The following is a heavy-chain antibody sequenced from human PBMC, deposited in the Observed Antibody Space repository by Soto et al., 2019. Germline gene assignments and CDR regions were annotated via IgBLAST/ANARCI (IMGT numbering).Heavy chain of an antibody. Sequence: EVQLVESGGGLVQPGGSLRLSCAASGFIFSSYSMNWVRQAPGKGLEWVSYISSSSSTIYYADSVKGRFTISGDNAKNSLYLQMNSLRDEDTALYSCARGFHDFDYWGQGTLVTVSS. J-gene: IGHJ4*02. CDR1: GFIFSSYS. D-gene: IGHD2-21*01. CDR2: ISSSSSTI. V-gene: IGHV3-48*02. CDR3: ARGFHDFDY.